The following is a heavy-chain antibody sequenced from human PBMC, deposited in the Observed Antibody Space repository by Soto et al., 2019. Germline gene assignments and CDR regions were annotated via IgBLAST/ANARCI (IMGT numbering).Heavy chain of an antibody. J-gene: IGHJ4*02. CDR3: ARREIRFLEWLPLRGFDY. D-gene: IGHD3-3*01. CDR2: VYHSGST. V-gene: IGHV4-4*02. Sequence: SETLSLTCAVSGGSISSSNWWSWVRQPPGKGLEWIGEVYHSGSTNYNPSLKSRVTISVDKSKNQFSLKLSSVTAADTAVYYCARREIRFLEWLPLRGFDYWGQGTLVTVSS. CDR1: GGSISSSNW.